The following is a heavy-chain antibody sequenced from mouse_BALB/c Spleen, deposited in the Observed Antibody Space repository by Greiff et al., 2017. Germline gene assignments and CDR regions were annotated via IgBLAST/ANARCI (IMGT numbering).Heavy chain of an antibody. CDR2: IWGGGST. Sequence: VKLMESGPGLVAPSQSLSITCTVSGFSLSRYSVHWVRQPPGKGLEWLGMIWGGGSTDYNSALKSRLRISKDNSKSQVFLKMNSLQTDDTAMYYCARNPYYYGSSYYAMDYWGQGTSVTVSS. CDR1: GFSLSRYS. J-gene: IGHJ4*01. V-gene: IGHV2-6-4*01. D-gene: IGHD1-1*01. CDR3: ARNPYYYGSSYYAMDY.